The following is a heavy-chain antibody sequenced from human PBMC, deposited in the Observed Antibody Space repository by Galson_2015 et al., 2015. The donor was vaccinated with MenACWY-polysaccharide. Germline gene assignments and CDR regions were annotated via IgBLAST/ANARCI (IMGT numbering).Heavy chain of an antibody. J-gene: IGHJ3*02. V-gene: IGHV3-7*03. D-gene: IGHD3-10*01. CDR2: INKDGSEK. Sequence: SLRLSCAASGFTFSSYWMSWVRQAPGKGLEWVANINKDGSEKYYVDSVKGRFTISRDNAKNSLYLQMNSLRAEDTAVYYCAKYGSGSRTVFEIWGQGTMVTVSS. CDR1: GFTFSSYW. CDR3: AKYGSGSRTVFEI.